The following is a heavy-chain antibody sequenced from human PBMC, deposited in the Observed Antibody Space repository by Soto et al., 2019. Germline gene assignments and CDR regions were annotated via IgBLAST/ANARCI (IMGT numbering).Heavy chain of an antibody. CDR1: GFTFSSYA. J-gene: IGHJ5*02. CDR2: ISYDGSNK. CDR3: AIDYYYDSSGYYYEWFEGLFDP. V-gene: IGHV3-30-3*01. Sequence: QVQLVESGGGVVQPGRSLRLSCAASGFTFSSYAMHWVRQAPGKGLEWVAVISYDGSNKYYADSVKGRFTISRDNSKNTLYLQMNTLRAEDTGVYYCAIDYYYDSSGYYYEWFEGLFDPWGQGTLVTVSS. D-gene: IGHD3-22*01.